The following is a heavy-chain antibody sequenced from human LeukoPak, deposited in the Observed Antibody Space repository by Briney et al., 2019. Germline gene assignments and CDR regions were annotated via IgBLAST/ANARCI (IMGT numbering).Heavy chain of an antibody. Sequence: GGSLRLSCAASGFTVSSNYMSWVRQAPGKGLEWVSVIYSGGSKYYADSVKGRFTISRDNSKTTLYLQMNSLRAEDTAVYYCASPGRYYDSSGYDYWGQGTLVTVSS. D-gene: IGHD3-22*01. V-gene: IGHV3-53*01. CDR2: IYSGGSK. CDR1: GFTVSSNY. CDR3: ASPGRYYDSSGYDY. J-gene: IGHJ4*02.